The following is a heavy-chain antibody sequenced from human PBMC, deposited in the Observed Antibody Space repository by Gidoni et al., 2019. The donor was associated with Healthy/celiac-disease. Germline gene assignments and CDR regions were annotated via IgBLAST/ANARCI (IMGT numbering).Heavy chain of an antibody. Sequence: QVQLVQSGSELKKPGASVKVSCKASGYTFTSYAMNWVRQAPGQGLEWMGWINTNTGNPTYAQGFTGRFVFSLDTSVSTAYLQISSLKAEDTAVYYCARDSGDYGDFQWGSSGFDYWGQGTLVTVSS. CDR1: GYTFTSYA. CDR2: INTNTGNP. J-gene: IGHJ4*02. D-gene: IGHD4-17*01. V-gene: IGHV7-4-1*02. CDR3: ARDSGDYGDFQWGSSGFDY.